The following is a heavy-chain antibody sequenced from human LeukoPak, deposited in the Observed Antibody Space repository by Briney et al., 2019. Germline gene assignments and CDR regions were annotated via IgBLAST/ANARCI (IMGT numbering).Heavy chain of an antibody. CDR2: IYYSGDT. D-gene: IGHD2-2*02. V-gene: IGHV4-39*07. CDR1: GGSISSSSYY. CDR3: ARGAYCSSTSCYTTPYYFDY. Sequence: PSETLSLTCTVSGGSISSSSYYWGWVRQPPGKGPEWIGSIYYSGDTYYSPSLKSRVTISVDTSKNQFSLKLSSVTAADTAVYYCARGAYCSSTSCYTTPYYFDYWGQGTLVTVSS. J-gene: IGHJ4*02.